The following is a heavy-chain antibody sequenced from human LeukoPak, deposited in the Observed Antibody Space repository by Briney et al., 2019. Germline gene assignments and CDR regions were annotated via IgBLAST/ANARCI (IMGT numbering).Heavy chain of an antibody. V-gene: IGHV4-59*01. J-gene: IGHJ4*02. CDR3: ARDKYCSSTSCSPLFDY. D-gene: IGHD2-2*01. CDR2: IYYSGIT. CDR1: GGSISSYY. Sequence: LETLSLTCTVSGGSISSYYWSWIRQPPGKGLEWIGYIYYSGITNYNPSLKSRVTISVDTSKNQFSLKLSSLTAADTAVYYCARDKYCSSTSCSPLFDYWGQGTLVTASS.